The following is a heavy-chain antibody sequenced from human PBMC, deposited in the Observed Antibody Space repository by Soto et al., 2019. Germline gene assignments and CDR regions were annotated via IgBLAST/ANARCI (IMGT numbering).Heavy chain of an antibody. V-gene: IGHV4-59*11. Sequence: PSETLSLTCTVSGGSINNHYWSWIRQPPGKGLEWIGYIDYTGATNYSPSLASRVTISVDTSKNQFSLKLTSLTAADTAIYYCARANWYFDYWGRGTLVTVSS. D-gene: IGHD7-27*01. J-gene: IGHJ4*02. CDR2: IDYTGAT. CDR3: ARANWYFDY. CDR1: GGSINNHY.